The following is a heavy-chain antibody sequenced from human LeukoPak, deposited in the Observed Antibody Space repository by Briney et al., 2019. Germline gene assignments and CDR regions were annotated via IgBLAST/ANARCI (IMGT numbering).Heavy chain of an antibody. CDR2: LCYSGST. CDR1: GGSIRSSNYY. CDR3: AREGRDYYDSSGYSPDY. Sequence: SETLTLTCTVSGGSIRSSNYYWGSIRQPPGKAREWIGTLCYSGSTYYNPSLKSRVTISVDTSKNQFSLKLTSTTAADTAVYYCAREGRDYYDSSGYSPDYWGQGALVTVSS. V-gene: IGHV4-39*07. J-gene: IGHJ4*02. D-gene: IGHD3-22*01.